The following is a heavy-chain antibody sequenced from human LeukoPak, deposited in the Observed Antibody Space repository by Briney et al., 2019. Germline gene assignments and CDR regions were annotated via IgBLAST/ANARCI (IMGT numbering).Heavy chain of an antibody. CDR2: ISSSSSYI. V-gene: IGHV3-21*01. D-gene: IGHD1-26*01. CDR1: GFTFSSYS. CDR3: ARERYSGSYYGPYYFDY. J-gene: IGHJ4*02. Sequence: GGSLRLSRAASGFTFSSYSMNWVRQAPGKGLEWVSSISSSSSYIYYADSVKGRFTISRDNAKNSLYLQMNSLRAEDTAVYYCARERYSGSYYGPYYFDYWGQGTLVTVSS.